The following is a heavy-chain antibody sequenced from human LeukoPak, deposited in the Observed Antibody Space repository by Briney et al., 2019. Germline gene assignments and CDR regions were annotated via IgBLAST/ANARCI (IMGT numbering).Heavy chain of an antibody. D-gene: IGHD6-19*01. J-gene: IGHJ5*02. CDR1: GGSFSGYY. CDR2: INHSGST. V-gene: IGHV4-34*01. CDR3: ARASSGWYWFDP. Sequence: SETLSLTCAVYGGSFSGYYWSWIRQPPGKGLEWIGEINHSGSTNYNPSLKSRVTISVDTSKNQFSLKLSSVTAADTAVYYCARASSGWYWFDPWGQGTLVTVSS.